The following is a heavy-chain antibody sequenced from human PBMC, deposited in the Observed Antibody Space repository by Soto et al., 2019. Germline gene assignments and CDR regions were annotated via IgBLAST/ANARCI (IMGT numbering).Heavy chain of an antibody. CDR3: AKDERGGTYRWFDP. CDR2: ISYDGSNK. CDR1: GFTFSSYG. D-gene: IGHD3-16*01. J-gene: IGHJ5*02. Sequence: QVQLVESGGGVVQPGRSLRLSCAASGFTFSSYGMHWVRQAPGKGLEWVAVISYDGSNKYYADSVKGRFTISRDNSKNTLYLQMNSLRAEATAVYYCAKDERGGTYRWFDPWGQGTLVTVSS. V-gene: IGHV3-30*18.